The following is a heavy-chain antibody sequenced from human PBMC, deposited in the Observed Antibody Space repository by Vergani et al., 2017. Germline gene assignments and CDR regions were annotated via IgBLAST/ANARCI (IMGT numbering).Heavy chain of an antibody. D-gene: IGHD3-9*01. CDR3: AISQVDGYFDGGYGMDV. Sequence: QVQLVQSAAEVKTPGSSVKVSCKASGGTFSSYTISWVRQPPGQGLEWMGRIIPILGIANYAQKFQGRVTITADKSTSTAYMELSSLRSEDTAVYYCAISQVDGYFDGGYGMDVWVQGTTVTVSS. V-gene: IGHV1-69*02. CDR1: GGTFSSYT. CDR2: IIPILGIA. J-gene: IGHJ6*02.